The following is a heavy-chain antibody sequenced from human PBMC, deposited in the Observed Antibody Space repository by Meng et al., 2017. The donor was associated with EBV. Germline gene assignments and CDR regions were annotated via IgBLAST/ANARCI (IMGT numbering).Heavy chain of an antibody. CDR1: GYTFTSYY. Sequence: QVQPVQSGAEVKKPGASGKVSCKASGYTFTSYYLHWVRQAPGQGLEWMGIIIPAGGNTNYAQKFRGRFTMTRDTSTSTVYMDLSILTSEDTAVYYCVRELVGGTFDYWGQGTLVTASS. J-gene: IGHJ4*02. V-gene: IGHV1-46*01. CDR3: VRELVGGTFDY. D-gene: IGHD1/OR15-1a*01. CDR2: IIPAGGNT.